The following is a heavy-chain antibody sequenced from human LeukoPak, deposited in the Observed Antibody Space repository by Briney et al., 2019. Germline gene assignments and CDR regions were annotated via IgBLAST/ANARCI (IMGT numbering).Heavy chain of an antibody. CDR1: DDSITMYY. V-gene: IGHV4-59*01. Sequence: SETLSLTCTVSDDSITMYYWSWIRQPPGKGLEWIGYISYSGSTNYNPSLNSRVTISVDTSKNQFSLKLSSVTAADTAVYYCARSGKYNYEIDDWGQGTLVTVSS. CDR3: ARSGKYNYEIDD. J-gene: IGHJ4*02. CDR2: ISYSGST. D-gene: IGHD5-18*01.